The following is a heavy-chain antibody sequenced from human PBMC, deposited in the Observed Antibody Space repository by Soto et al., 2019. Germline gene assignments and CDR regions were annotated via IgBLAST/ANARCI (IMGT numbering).Heavy chain of an antibody. CDR2: IYHTGST. J-gene: IGHJ4*02. D-gene: IGHD3-10*01. CDR1: GGSITSSNW. Sequence: SETLSLTCAVSGGSITSSNWWSWVRQPPGKGLEWIGEIYHTGSTNYNPSLKSRVTISVDKSKNQFSLKLNSVTAADTAVYYGARVGMLLRGIHYWGKATLVTVSS. V-gene: IGHV4-4*02. CDR3: ARVGMLLRGIHY.